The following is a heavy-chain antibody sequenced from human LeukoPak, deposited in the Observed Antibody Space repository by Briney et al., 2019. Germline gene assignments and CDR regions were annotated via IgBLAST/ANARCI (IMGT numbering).Heavy chain of an antibody. D-gene: IGHD3-10*01. Sequence: ASVKVSCKASGYTFTGYYMHWVRQAPGQGLEWMGWINPDSGGTIYAQNFQGRVTMTRDTSISTAYMELSSLRSEDTAVYYCARVEEVRGTYDAFDIWGQGTMVTVSS. CDR2: INPDSGGT. J-gene: IGHJ3*02. CDR1: GYTFTGYY. CDR3: ARVEEVRGTYDAFDI. V-gene: IGHV1-2*02.